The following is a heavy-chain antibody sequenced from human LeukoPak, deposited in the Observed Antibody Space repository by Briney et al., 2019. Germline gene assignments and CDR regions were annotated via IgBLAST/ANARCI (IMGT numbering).Heavy chain of an antibody. CDR1: GGSISSYY. J-gene: IGHJ3*02. CDR2: IHTSGST. V-gene: IGHV4-4*07. CDR3: ARVAQIFGVVTDAFDI. D-gene: IGHD3-3*01. Sequence: SETLSLTCTVSGGSISSYYWSWIRQPAGKGLEWIGRIHTSGSTNYNPSLKSRVTISVDTSKNQFSLKLSSVTAADTAVYYCARVAQIFGVVTDAFDIWGQGTMVTVSS.